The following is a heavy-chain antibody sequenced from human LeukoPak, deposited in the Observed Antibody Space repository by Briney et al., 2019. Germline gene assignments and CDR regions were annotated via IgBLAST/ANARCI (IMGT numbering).Heavy chain of an antibody. D-gene: IGHD3-22*01. Sequence: GESLKISCKDSGGYWIGWVRQMPGKGLEWMGIIYPGASDTRYSPSFQGQVTISADGSISTAYLQWSSLKASDTAMYYCARCSTCARSSGYYDAFDIWGQGTMVTVSS. CDR3: ARCSTCARSSGYYDAFDI. CDR2: IYPGASDT. V-gene: IGHV5-51*01. CDR1: GGYW. J-gene: IGHJ3*02.